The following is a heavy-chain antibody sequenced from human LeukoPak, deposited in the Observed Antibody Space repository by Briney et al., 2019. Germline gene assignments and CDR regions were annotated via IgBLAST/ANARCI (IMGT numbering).Heavy chain of an antibody. D-gene: IGHD4-23*01. CDR1: GTSFSIYF. CDR2: ISDKGST. V-gene: IGHV4-59*01. Sequence: PSETLSLTCAVSGTSFSIYFWSWIRQSPGKRLEWIGYISDKGSTKYNPSFTSRALISADTSKKQLSLRLTSVTAADTAVYYCARDPGWGTGNLFWYWGRGTLVTVSS. CDR3: ARDPGWGTGNLFWY. J-gene: IGHJ4*02.